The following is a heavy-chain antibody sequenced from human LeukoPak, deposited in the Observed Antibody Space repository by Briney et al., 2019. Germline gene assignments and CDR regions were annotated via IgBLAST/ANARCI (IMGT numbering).Heavy chain of an antibody. CDR1: GGSFSGYY. J-gene: IGHJ4*02. CDR3: ARLGWGVPAAILFDY. V-gene: IGHV4-34*01. D-gene: IGHD2-2*02. CDR2: INHSGST. Sequence: SETLSLTCAVYGGSFSGYYWSWIRQPPGEGLEWIGEINHSGSTNYNPSLKSRVTISVDTSKNQFSLKLSSVTAADTAVYYCARLGWGVPAAILFDYWGQGTLVTVSS.